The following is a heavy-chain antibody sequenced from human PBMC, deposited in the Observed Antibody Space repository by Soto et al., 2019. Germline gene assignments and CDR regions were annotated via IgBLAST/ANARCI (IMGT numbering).Heavy chain of an antibody. Sequence: ASVKVSCKASGYTFPGNYMHWVRQAPGQGLEWMALINPTSGGTNYAQKFQGRVTLTWDTSISTAYMELSRLRSDDTAIYYCARGYCSSSGCSHYFDYWGQGTLVTVSS. CDR1: GYTFPGNY. J-gene: IGHJ4*02. CDR2: INPTSGGT. D-gene: IGHD2-2*01. CDR3: ARGYCSSSGCSHYFDY. V-gene: IGHV1-2*02.